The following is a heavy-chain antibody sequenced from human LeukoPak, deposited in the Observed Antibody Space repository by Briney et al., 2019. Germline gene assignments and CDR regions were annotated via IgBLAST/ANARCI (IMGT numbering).Heavy chain of an antibody. J-gene: IGHJ4*02. V-gene: IGHV3-11*04. CDR1: GFTFSDYY. D-gene: IGHD3-10*01. Sequence: GGSLRLSCAASGFTFSDYYMSWIRQAPGKGLEWVSYISSSGSTIYYADSVKGRFTISRDNAKNSLYLQMNSLRVEDTAVYYCACRPSDIRYYGVFDFWGQGSLVTVSS. CDR3: ACRPSDIRYYGVFDF. CDR2: ISSSGSTI.